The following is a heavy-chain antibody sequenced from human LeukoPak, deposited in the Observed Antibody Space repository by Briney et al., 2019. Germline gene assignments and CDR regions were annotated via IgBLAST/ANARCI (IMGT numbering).Heavy chain of an antibody. Sequence: GGSLRLSCAASGFTFSTYVMNWVRQAPGKGLGWVSAISGSGVSTYYADSVKGRFTISRDNSKNTLYLQMNSLRAEDTAVYYCAKDATMVRGVIPHYFDYWGQGTLVTVSS. J-gene: IGHJ4*02. D-gene: IGHD3-10*01. CDR2: ISGSGVST. V-gene: IGHV3-23*01. CDR3: AKDATMVRGVIPHYFDY. CDR1: GFTFSTYV.